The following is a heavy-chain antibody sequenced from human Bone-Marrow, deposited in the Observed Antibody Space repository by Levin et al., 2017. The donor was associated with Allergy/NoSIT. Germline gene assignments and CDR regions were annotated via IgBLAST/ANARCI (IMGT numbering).Heavy chain of an antibody. CDR2: ISYSGST. Sequence: SCTVSGDSVSSGSYYWSWIRQPPGKGLEWIGYISYSGSTNYNPSLKSRVTISVDTSKNQFSLKQSSVTAADTAVYYCARSHDSSGYFNWGQGTLVTVSS. V-gene: IGHV4-61*01. J-gene: IGHJ4*02. CDR3: ARSHDSSGYFN. CDR1: GDSVSSGSYY. D-gene: IGHD3-22*01.